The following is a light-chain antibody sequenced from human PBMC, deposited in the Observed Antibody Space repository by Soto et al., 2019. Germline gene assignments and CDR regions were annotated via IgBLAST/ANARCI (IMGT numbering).Light chain of an antibody. CDR2: VAS. CDR3: QQFGGSPRLS. Sequence: PGERATLSCRASQNVRNNYLSWYQHKPGQAPRLLIYVASSRATGVPDRFSGSGSGTDFTLTITRLEPEDSAVYYCQQFGGSPRLSFGGGTKVDIK. V-gene: IGKV3-20*01. J-gene: IGKJ4*01. CDR1: QNVRNNY.